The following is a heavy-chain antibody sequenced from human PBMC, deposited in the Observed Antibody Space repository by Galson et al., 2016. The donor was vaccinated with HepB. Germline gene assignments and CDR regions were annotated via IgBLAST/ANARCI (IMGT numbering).Heavy chain of an antibody. D-gene: IGHD1-1*01. CDR3: ARTTDNFDY. J-gene: IGHJ4*02. CDR2: IIPMSGTG. CDR1: GGTFSSYG. Sequence: SVKVSCKASGGTFSSYGISWVRQAPGQGLEWMGGIIPMSGTGDCAQKFQGRLTVTADDSTSTVYVELSGLTSEDTAVYYCARTTDNFDYWGQGTLVTVSS. V-gene: IGHV1-69*13.